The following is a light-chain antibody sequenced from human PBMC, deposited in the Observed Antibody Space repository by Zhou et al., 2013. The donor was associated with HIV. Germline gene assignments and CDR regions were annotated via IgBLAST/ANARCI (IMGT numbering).Light chain of an antibody. CDR2: GAS. Sequence: EIAMTQSPATLSVSPGERATLSCRASQNVTSKLAWYQRKPGQAPRLLIYGASTRATGFPARFSGSGSGAEFTPTISSLQSEDFALYYCQQYNNWPPTFGQGTKVEVK. J-gene: IGKJ1*01. CDR3: QQYNNWPPT. V-gene: IGKV3-15*01. CDR1: QNVTSK.